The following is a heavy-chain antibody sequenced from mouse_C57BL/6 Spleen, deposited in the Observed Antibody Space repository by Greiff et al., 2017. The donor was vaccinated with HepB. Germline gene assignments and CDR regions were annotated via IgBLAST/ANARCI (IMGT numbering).Heavy chain of an antibody. V-gene: IGHV1-82*01. CDR3: AEFTTVGDDFEY. CDR2: IYPGDGDT. J-gene: IGHJ2*01. D-gene: IGHD1-1*01. CDR1: GYAFSSSW. Sequence: VQLQQSGPELVKPGASVKISCKASGYAFSSSWMNWVKQRPGQGLEWIGRIYPGDGDTNYNGKFKGKATLTADKSSSTAYMQLSSLTSEDSAVYYCAEFTTVGDDFEYWGQSTTLTVSS.